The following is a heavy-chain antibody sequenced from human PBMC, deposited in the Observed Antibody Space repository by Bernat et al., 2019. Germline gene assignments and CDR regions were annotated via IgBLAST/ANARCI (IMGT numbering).Heavy chain of an antibody. CDR1: GGSFSGYY. V-gene: IGHV4-34*01. CDR2: INHSGST. D-gene: IGHD2-15*01. Sequence: QVQLQQWGAGLLKPSETLSLTCAVYGGSFSGYYWSWIRQPPGKGLEWIGEINHSGSTNYNPSLKSRVTISVDTSKNQFSLKLSSVTAADTAVYYCARGFDSSGDSSALDYWGQGTLVTVSS. J-gene: IGHJ4*02. CDR3: ARGFDSSGDSSALDY.